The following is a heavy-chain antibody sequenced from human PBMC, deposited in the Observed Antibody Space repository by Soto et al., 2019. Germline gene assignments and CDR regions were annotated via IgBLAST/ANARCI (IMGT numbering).Heavy chain of an antibody. CDR3: ARVRYQLPPYKIWFDP. Sequence: SETLSLTCTVSGGSISSGGYYWSWIRQHPGKGLEWIGYIYYSGSTYYNPSLKSRVTISVDTSKNQFSLKLSSVTAADTAVYYCARVRYQLPPYKIWFDPWGQGTLVTVSS. J-gene: IGHJ5*02. CDR2: IYYSGST. D-gene: IGHD2-2*01. CDR1: GGSISSGGYY. V-gene: IGHV4-31*03.